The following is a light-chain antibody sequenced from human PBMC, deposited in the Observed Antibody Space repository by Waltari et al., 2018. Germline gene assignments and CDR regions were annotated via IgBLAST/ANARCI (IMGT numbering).Light chain of an antibody. V-gene: IGKV3-11*01. CDR2: DAS. CDR3: QQRSNWPLT. J-gene: IGKJ4*01. Sequence: EIVLTQSPVPLSLSPGGGATLSCRASQSVSVYLAWYQLKPGQAPRLLMYDASNRATGIPARFSGSGSGTDCTLTISSLEPEDFAVYYCQQRSNWPLTFGGGTKVDIK. CDR1: QSVSVY.